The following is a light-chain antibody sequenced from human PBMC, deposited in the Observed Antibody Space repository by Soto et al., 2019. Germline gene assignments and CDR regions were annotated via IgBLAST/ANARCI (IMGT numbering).Light chain of an antibody. CDR3: QQYNESPPIT. CDR2: GAS. Sequence: EVVMTQSPVTLSLSLGERASLSCRASQSIGSDLAWYQQKPGQAPRLLIYGASTRATGISARFSGSGSGTEFTLTLNSLQSEDFADYYCQQYNESPPITFGQGTRLEMK. J-gene: IGKJ5*01. V-gene: IGKV3-15*01. CDR1: QSIGSD.